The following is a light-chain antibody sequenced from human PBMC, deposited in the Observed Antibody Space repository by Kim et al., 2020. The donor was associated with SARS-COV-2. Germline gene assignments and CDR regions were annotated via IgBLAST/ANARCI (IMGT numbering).Light chain of an antibody. V-gene: IGLV2-8*01. Sequence: TLSCDGTSEEVGCFNKVYWYQHRPVKAPKLMIYEVSRRPSGVPDRFSGSKSGNAASLTVAGLQAEDEADYYCSSYAGSNNLVFGGGTQLTVL. CDR1: SEEVGCFNK. CDR3: SSYAGSNNLV. CDR2: EVS. J-gene: IGLJ2*01.